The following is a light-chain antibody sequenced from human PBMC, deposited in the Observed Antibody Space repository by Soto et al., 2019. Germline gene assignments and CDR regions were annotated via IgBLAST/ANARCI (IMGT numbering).Light chain of an antibody. Sequence: DIQMTQSPSTLSASVGDRVIITCRASQTLSGYLAWYQQKPGRAPKLLIYDASSLQSGVPSRFSGSGSGTEFTLTITSLQSDDFATYCCQQYNSYWTFGQGTKVEVK. V-gene: IGKV1-5*01. CDR3: QQYNSYWT. CDR2: DAS. CDR1: QTLSGY. J-gene: IGKJ1*01.